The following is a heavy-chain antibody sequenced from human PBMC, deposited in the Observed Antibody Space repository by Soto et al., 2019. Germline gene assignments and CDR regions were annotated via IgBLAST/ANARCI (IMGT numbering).Heavy chain of an antibody. CDR1: GYSISSSNW. CDR3: TITRGDPQLHGLDY. Sequence: TLALTCAVSGYSISSSNWWGWIRQPPGKGLEWIGYIYYSGSTYYNPSLKSRVTMSVDTSKNQFSLKLNSLTAVDTAVYYCTITRGDPQLHGLDYWAPGTLVTVSS. D-gene: IGHD6-6*01. CDR2: IYYSGST. V-gene: IGHV4-28*01. J-gene: IGHJ4*02.